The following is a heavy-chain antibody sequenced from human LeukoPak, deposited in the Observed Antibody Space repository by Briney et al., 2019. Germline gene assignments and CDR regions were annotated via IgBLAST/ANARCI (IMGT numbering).Heavy chain of an antibody. CDR1: GYTFTGYY. Sequence: ASEKVSCKASGYTFTGYYMHWVRQAPGQGLEWMGWINPNSGGTNYAQKFQGRVTMTRDTSISTAYMELSRLRSDDTAVYYCARVYGSGSYNWFDPWGQGTLVTVSS. CDR2: INPNSGGT. D-gene: IGHD3-10*01. V-gene: IGHV1-2*02. J-gene: IGHJ5*02. CDR3: ARVYGSGSYNWFDP.